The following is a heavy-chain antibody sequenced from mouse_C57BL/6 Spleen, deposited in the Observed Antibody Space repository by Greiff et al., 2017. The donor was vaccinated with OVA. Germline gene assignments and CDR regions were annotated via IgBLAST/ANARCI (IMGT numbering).Heavy chain of an antibody. CDR2: INPNNGGT. CDR3: ARGPNYYGSSYDFDY. CDR1: GYTFTDYN. D-gene: IGHD1-1*01. Sequence: EVQLQESGPELVKPGASVKIPCKASGYTFTDYNMDWVKQSHGKSLEWIGDINPNNGGTIYNQKFKGKATLTVDKSSSTAYMELRSLTSEDTAVYYCARGPNYYGSSYDFDYWGQGTTLTVSS. V-gene: IGHV1-18*01. J-gene: IGHJ2*01.